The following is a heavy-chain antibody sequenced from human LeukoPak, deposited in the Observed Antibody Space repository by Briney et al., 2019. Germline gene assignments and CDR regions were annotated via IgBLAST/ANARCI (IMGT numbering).Heavy chain of an antibody. Sequence: SVKVSCKAPGGTFSSYAISWVRQAPGQGLEWMGGIIPIFGTANYAQKFQGRVTITTDESTSTAYMELSSLRSEDTAVYYCARASDYVWGSYRSNSYFDYWGQGTLVTVSS. CDR1: GGTFSSYA. CDR3: ARASDYVWGSYRSNSYFDY. V-gene: IGHV1-69*05. CDR2: IIPIFGTA. D-gene: IGHD3-16*02. J-gene: IGHJ4*02.